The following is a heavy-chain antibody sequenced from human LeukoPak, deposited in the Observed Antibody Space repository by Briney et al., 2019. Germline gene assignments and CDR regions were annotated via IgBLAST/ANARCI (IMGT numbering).Heavy chain of an antibody. J-gene: IGHJ5*02. CDR1: GGSFSGYY. CDR2: ISHSGSS. Sequence: SETLSLTCAVYGGSFSGYYWSWIRQPPGKGLEWIGEISHSGSSKYNPSLKSRVTISRDTSKNQFSLKLTSVTAADTAVYYCARVLAAAGNNWFDPWGQGTLVTVSS. CDR3: ARVLAAAGNNWFDP. V-gene: IGHV4-34*01. D-gene: IGHD6-13*01.